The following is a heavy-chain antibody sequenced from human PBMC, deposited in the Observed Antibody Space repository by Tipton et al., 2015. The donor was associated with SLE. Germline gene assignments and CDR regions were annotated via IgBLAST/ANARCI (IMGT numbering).Heavy chain of an antibody. V-gene: IGHV4-30-2*01. D-gene: IGHD4-17*01. CDR2: IYHSGST. J-gene: IGHJ4*02. CDR3: ARGKPDSGEDY. CDR1: GGSISSGGYS. Sequence: TLSLTCAVSGGSISSGGYSWSWIRQPPGKGLEWIGYIYHSGSTYYNPSLKSRVTISVDRSKNQFSLKLSSVTAADTAVYYCARGKPDSGEDYWGQGTLVTVSS.